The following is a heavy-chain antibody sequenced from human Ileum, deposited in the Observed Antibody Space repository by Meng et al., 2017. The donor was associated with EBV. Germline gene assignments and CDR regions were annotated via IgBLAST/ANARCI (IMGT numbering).Heavy chain of an antibody. J-gene: IGHJ4*02. V-gene: IGHV2-5*02. CDR1: GFSLSTNGVG. CDR3: AHKPSGEDFFDY. Sequence: HIPLKQFVPTVVNTTQTLTLTCSFSGFSLSTNGVGVGWIRQPPGKALEWLALIYYDDYQRYIPSLKTRLTITRVTSKSQVVLAMSNMDPVDTATYYCAHKPSGEDFFDYWGQGTLVTVSS. CDR2: IYYDDYQ. D-gene: IGHD3-16*01.